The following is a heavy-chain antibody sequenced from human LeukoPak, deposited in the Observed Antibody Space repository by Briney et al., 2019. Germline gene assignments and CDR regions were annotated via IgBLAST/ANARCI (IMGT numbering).Heavy chain of an antibody. V-gene: IGHV4-34*01. CDR3: ARDHWAGDWFDP. CDR2: INHSGST. CDR1: GGSFSGYY. J-gene: IGHJ5*02. D-gene: IGHD3-10*01. Sequence: SETLSLTCAVYGGSFSGYYWSWIRQPPGKGLEWIGEINHSGSTNYNPSLKSRVTISVDTSKNQFSLKLSSVTAADTAVYYCARDHWAGDWFDPWGQGTLVTVSS.